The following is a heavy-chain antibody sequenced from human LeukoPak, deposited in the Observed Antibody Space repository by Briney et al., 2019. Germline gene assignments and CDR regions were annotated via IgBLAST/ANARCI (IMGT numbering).Heavy chain of an antibody. V-gene: IGHV4-31*02. CDR1: GGSISSGGYY. CDR3: ARSVYYYDSSGHFDY. CDR2: IYYSGST. J-gene: IGHJ4*02. Sequence: SETLSLTWTVSGGSISSGGYYWSWIRQHPGKGLEWIGYIYYSGSTYYNPSLKSRVTISVDTSKNQFSLKLSSVTAADTAVYYCARSVYYYDSSGHFDYWGQGTLVTVSS. D-gene: IGHD3-22*01.